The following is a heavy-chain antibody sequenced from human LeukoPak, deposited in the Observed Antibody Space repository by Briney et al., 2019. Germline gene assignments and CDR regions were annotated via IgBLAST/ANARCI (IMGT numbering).Heavy chain of an antibody. D-gene: IGHD4-17*01. CDR3: TKDQGTVTTYY. CDR2: ISYDGSNK. V-gene: IGHV3-30*18. Sequence: GGSLRLSCAASGFTFSSYGMHWVRQAPGKGLEWVAVISYDGSNKYYADSVKGRFTISRDNSKNTLYLQMNSLRAEDTAVYYCTKDQGTVTTYYWGQGTLVTVSS. J-gene: IGHJ4*02. CDR1: GFTFSSYG.